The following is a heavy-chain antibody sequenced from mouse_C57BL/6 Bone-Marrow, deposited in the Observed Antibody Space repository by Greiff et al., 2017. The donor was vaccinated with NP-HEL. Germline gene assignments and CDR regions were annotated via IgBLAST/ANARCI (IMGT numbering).Heavy chain of an antibody. CDR3: ARVEITTDFDY. V-gene: IGHV1-22*01. CDR1: GYTFTDYN. Sequence: VHVKQSGPELVKPGASVKMSCKASGYTFTDYNMHWVKQSHGKSLEWIGYINPNNGGTSYNQKFKGKATLTVNKSSSTAYMELRSLTSEDSAVYYCARVEITTDFDYWGQGTTLTVSS. J-gene: IGHJ2*01. D-gene: IGHD1-1*01. CDR2: INPNNGGT.